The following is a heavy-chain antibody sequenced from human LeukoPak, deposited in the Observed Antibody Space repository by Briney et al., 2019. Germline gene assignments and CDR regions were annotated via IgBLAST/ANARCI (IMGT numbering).Heavy chain of an antibody. V-gene: IGHV3-23*01. CDR3: AKDRRGYCSGGSCRGLDY. J-gene: IGHJ4*02. D-gene: IGHD2-15*01. Sequence: GGSLRLSCAASGFTFSTYTMSWVRQAPGKGLEWVSSIYGSGVSTFYADSVQGRFTISRDNSKNTLYLQMNSLRAEDTAVYYCAKDRRGYCSGGSCRGLDYWGQGTLVTVSS. CDR2: IYGSGVST. CDR1: GFTFSTYT.